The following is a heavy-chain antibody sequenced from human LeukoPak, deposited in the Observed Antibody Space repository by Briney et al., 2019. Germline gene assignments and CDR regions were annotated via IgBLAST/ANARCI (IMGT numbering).Heavy chain of an antibody. J-gene: IGHJ4*02. Sequence: PGGSLRLSCTASGVTFSNYWTSWVRRAPGKGLEWVANIKEDGGEKNYVDSVRGRFTITRDNSRNSLYLQMNSLRGEDTAVYYCATERRGSSTYDGKEAFDFWGQGTLVTVSS. CDR1: GVTFSNYW. V-gene: IGHV3-7*01. CDR3: ATERRGSSTYDGKEAFDF. CDR2: IKEDGGEK. D-gene: IGHD6-13*01.